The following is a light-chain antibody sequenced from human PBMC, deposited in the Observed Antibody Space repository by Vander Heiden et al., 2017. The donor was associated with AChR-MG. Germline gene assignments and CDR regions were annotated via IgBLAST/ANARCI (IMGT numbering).Light chain of an antibody. CDR3: QQYGSSPPHT. CDR2: GAS. Sequence: EIVLTQSRGTLSLSPGERATLSCRASQSVSSNYLAWYQQKPGQAPRLLIFGASSRATGIPDRFSGSRSGTDFTLTIIRLEAQDFALYYCQQYGSSPPHTFGQGTKLEIK. CDR1: QSVSSNY. V-gene: IGKV3-20*01. J-gene: IGKJ2*01.